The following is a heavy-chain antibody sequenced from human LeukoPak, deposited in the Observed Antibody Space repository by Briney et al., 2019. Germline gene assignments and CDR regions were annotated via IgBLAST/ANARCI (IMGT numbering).Heavy chain of an antibody. J-gene: IGHJ4*02. D-gene: IGHD5-18*01. CDR1: SGSISTSNYY. Sequence: PSETLSLTCTVSSGSISTSNYYWGWIRQPPGKGLEWIGSIYHSGSTYYNPSLKSRVTISVDTSKNQFSLKLSSVTAADTAVYYCARDDGMVTSASGIDYWGQGTLVTVSS. V-gene: IGHV4-39*07. CDR2: IYHSGST. CDR3: ARDDGMVTSASGIDY.